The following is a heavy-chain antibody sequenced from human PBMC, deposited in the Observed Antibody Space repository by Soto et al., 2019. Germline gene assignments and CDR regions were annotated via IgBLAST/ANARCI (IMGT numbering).Heavy chain of an antibody. CDR2: IDGVGTGT. CDR1: GFTFTNYW. Sequence: GGSLRLSCAASGFTFTNYWMHWVRQVPGKGLVWVSRIDGVGTGTSYSDSVRGRFTISRDNAKNTLYLQMNSLRAEDTAVYYCAKDLPANFWSAPTLVMDFCGQGTTVTVSS. V-gene: IGHV3-74*01. CDR3: AKDLPANFWSAPTLVMDF. D-gene: IGHD3-3*01. J-gene: IGHJ6*02.